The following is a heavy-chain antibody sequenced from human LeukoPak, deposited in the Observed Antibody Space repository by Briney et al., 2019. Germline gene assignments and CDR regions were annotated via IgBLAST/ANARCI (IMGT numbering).Heavy chain of an antibody. CDR3: AADLRGSAWSLDD. V-gene: IGHV3-23*04. Sequence: QLVESGGGWVQPGGSLRLSCVASGFTFTNYSMSWVRQAPGRGLEWVSFISESGGSTYYPDSVRGRFTISRDNSKNTVYLQMNSLRAEDTALYHCAADLRGSAWSLDDWGQGALVTVSS. CDR2: ISESGGST. D-gene: IGHD6-13*01. CDR1: GFTFTNYS. J-gene: IGHJ4*02.